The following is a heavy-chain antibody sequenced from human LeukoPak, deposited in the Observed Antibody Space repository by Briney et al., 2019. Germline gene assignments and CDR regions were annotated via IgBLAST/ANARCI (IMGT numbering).Heavy chain of an antibody. J-gene: IGHJ4*02. CDR2: IKQDGSEK. CDR3: ARYVDTDSGYEAPFDY. CDR1: GFTFSSYW. Sequence: GGSLRLSCAASGFTFSSYWMSWVRQAPGKGLEWVANIKQDGSEKDYVDSVKGRFTISRDNAKNSLYLQMNSLRAEDTAVYYCARYVDTDSGYEAPFDYWGQGTLVTVSS. D-gene: IGHD5-12*01. V-gene: IGHV3-7*01.